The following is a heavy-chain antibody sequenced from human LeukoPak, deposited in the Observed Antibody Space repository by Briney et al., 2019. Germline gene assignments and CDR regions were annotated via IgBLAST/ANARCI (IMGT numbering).Heavy chain of an antibody. J-gene: IGHJ6*03. D-gene: IGHD2-15*01. V-gene: IGHV1-69*05. CDR2: IIPIFGTA. CDR3: AREGGGNPYVPYYYYMDV. Sequence: SVKVSCKASGGTFSSYAISWVRQAPGQGLEWMGGIIPIFGTANYAQKFQGRVTITTDESTSTAYMELSSLRSEDTAVYYCAREGGGNPYVPYYYYMDVWGKGTTVTVSS. CDR1: GGTFSSYA.